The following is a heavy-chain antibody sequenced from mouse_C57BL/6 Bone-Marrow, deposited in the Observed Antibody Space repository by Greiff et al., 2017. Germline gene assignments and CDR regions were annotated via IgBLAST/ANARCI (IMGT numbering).Heavy chain of an antibody. D-gene: IGHD2-2*01. J-gene: IGHJ3*01. V-gene: IGHV1-59*01. CDR3: AHLLWLRRGFAY. CDR1: GYTFTRYW. Sequence: QVQLQQPGAELVRPGTSVKLSCKASGYTFTRYWMHWVKQRPGQGLEWIGVIVPSDSYTNYNQKFKGKDTLTVDTSSSTAYMQLSSLTSEDSAVYYSAHLLWLRRGFAYWGQGTLVTVSA. CDR2: IVPSDSYT.